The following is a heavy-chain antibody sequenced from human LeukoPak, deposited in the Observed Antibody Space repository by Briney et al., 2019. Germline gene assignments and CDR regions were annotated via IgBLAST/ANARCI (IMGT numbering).Heavy chain of an antibody. CDR3: ARVPQGTGYYHDAFDI. V-gene: IGHV4-59*01. CDR2: TYYSGST. Sequence: SETLSLTCTVSGGSISSYYWSWIRQPPGKGLEWIGYTYYSGSTNYNPSLKSRVTISVDTSKNQFSLKLSSATAADTAVYYCARVPQGTGYYHDAFDIWDQGTMVTVSS. J-gene: IGHJ3*02. CDR1: GGSISSYY. D-gene: IGHD3/OR15-3a*01.